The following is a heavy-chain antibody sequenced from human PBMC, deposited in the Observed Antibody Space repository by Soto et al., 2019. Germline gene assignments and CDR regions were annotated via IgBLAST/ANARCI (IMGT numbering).Heavy chain of an antibody. CDR2: INPNSGGT. J-gene: IGHJ6*02. CDR1: GYTFTGYY. CDR3: ARVMGIAVAGTEYYGMDV. Sequence: GSVKVSCKASGYTFTGYYMHWVRQAPGQGLEWMGWINPNSGGTNYAQKFQGRVTMTRDTSISTAYMELSRLRSDDTAVYYCARVMGIAVAGTEYYGMDVWGQGTTVTVSS. D-gene: IGHD6-19*01. V-gene: IGHV1-2*02.